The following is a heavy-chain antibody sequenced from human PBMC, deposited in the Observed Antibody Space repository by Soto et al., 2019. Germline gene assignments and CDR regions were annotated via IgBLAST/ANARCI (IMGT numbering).Heavy chain of an antibody. CDR3: ARHSCYDGRCFVDY. D-gene: IGHD3-3*01. CDR1: GNSFKKSL. J-gene: IGHJ4*02. Sequence: ESLKISCTGSGNSFKKSLIGWVRQISGKGLEWVGIIYPGDSDTRYNPSFRGQVTFSVDKSLSTVYLQWSSLKASDTATYYCARHSCYDGRCFVDYWGLGTLVTVSS. V-gene: IGHV5-51*01. CDR2: IYPGDSDT.